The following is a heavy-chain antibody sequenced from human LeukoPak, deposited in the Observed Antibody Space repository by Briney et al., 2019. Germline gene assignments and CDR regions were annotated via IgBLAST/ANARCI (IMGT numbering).Heavy chain of an antibody. J-gene: IGHJ6*03. CDR2: ISVYNGYT. V-gene: IGHV1-18*01. CDR1: GYTFTDYG. Sequence: GASVKVSCKASGYTFTDYGITWVRQAHGQGLEWMGRISVYNGYTNYAQKLQGRVTMTTDTSTSTAYMELSSLRSEDTAVYYCATLSRSVFGVARLEYYYYMDVWGKGTTVTVS. D-gene: IGHD3-3*01. CDR3: ATLSRSVFGVARLEYYYYMDV.